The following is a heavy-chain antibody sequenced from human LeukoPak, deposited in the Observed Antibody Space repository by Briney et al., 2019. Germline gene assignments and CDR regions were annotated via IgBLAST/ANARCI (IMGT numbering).Heavy chain of an antibody. J-gene: IGHJ4*02. Sequence: GGSLRLSCAASGFTFSSYEMNGVRQAPGKGLEWVSHSSSSGRTIYYAGSVKGRFTIARDNAKNSVYLQMNSLRAEDTAVYYCARGSLHSAYGFDYWGQGTLVTVSS. CDR1: GFTFSSYE. D-gene: IGHD5-12*01. CDR2: SSSSGRTI. CDR3: ARGSLHSAYGFDY. V-gene: IGHV3-48*03.